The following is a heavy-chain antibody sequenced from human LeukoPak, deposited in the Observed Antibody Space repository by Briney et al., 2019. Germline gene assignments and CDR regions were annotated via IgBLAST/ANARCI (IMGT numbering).Heavy chain of an antibody. CDR1: GGSISRYY. V-gene: IGHV4-59*01. J-gene: IGHJ5*02. CDR2: IYYSGST. D-gene: IGHD3-22*01. CDR3: ARVAPDHHYDRGVWFDP. Sequence: PSETLSLTCTVSGGSISRYYWSWIRQPPGKGLEWLGYIYYSGSTNYNPSLKSRVTISVDTSKNQFSLKLSSVTAADTAVYYCARVAPDHHYDRGVWFDPWGQGTLVTVSS.